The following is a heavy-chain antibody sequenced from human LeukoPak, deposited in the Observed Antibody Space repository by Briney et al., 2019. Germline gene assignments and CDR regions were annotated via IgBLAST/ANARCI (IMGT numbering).Heavy chain of an antibody. CDR2: IYYSGST. V-gene: IGHV4-30-4*01. CDR1: GGSISSGDYY. Sequence: PSETLSLTCTVSGGSISSGDYYWSWIRQPPGKGLEWIGYIYYSGSTYYNPSLKSRVTISVDTSKNQFSLKLSSVTAADTAVYYCARALLWGPGIFDYWGQGTLVTVSS. CDR3: ARALLWGPGIFDY. D-gene: IGHD3-10*01. J-gene: IGHJ4*02.